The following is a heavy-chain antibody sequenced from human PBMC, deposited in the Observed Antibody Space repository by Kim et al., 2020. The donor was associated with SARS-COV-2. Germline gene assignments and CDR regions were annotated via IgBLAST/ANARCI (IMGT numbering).Heavy chain of an antibody. CDR3: ARLEYSSSSRLFDP. CDR2: IYYTGDT. Sequence: SETLSLTCTVSGGSVSSSNYYWGWVRQPPGKGLEWIGNIYYTGDTYYNPSLKCRVTISIDTSNNHFSLKLSSLTAADTAVYYCARLEYSSSSRLFDPWGQGTLVTVS. D-gene: IGHD6-6*01. CDR1: GGSVSSSNYY. J-gene: IGHJ5*02. V-gene: IGHV4-39*02.